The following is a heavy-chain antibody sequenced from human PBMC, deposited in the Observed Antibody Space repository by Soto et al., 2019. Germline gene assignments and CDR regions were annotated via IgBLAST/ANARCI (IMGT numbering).Heavy chain of an antibody. D-gene: IGHD2-15*01. V-gene: IGHV4-59*08. CDR3: ARLQDCSGGSCSWLDP. CDR2: IYYSGST. Sequence: PSETLSLTCSVSGGSINNYYWSWIRQPPGKGLEWIGYIYYSGSTNYNPSLKSRVTISVDTSKNQFSLKPSSVTAADTAVYYCARLQDCSGGSCSWLDPWGQGTLVTVSS. CDR1: GGSINNYY. J-gene: IGHJ5*02.